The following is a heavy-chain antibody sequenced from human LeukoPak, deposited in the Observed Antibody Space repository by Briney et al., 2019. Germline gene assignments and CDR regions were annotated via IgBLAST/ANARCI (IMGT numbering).Heavy chain of an antibody. CDR3: ARYTTGRYSAYYCYY. Sequence: SVKVSCKASGGTFRSYAISWVRQAPGQGLEWMGGFITIFGTANYAQKFHGRVTITADKSTSTAYMEMSSLRSEDTATYYCARYTTGRYSAYYCYYWGQGTLVTVSS. D-gene: IGHD3-9*01. CDR1: GGTFRSYA. V-gene: IGHV1-69*06. CDR2: FITIFGTA. J-gene: IGHJ4*02.